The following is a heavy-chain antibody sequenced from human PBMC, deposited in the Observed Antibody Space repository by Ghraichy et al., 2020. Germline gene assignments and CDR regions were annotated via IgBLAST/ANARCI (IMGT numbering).Heavy chain of an antibody. D-gene: IGHD2-2*01. Sequence: LTCAASGFTFSSYWMHWVRQAPGKGLVWVSRINSDGSSTTYADSVKGRFTISRDNAKNTLYLQMNSLRAEDTAVYYCARTGYCSSTNCYNWFDPWGQGTLVSVSS. J-gene: IGHJ5*02. V-gene: IGHV3-74*01. CDR3: ARTGYCSSTNCYNWFDP. CDR1: GFTFSSYW. CDR2: INSDGSST.